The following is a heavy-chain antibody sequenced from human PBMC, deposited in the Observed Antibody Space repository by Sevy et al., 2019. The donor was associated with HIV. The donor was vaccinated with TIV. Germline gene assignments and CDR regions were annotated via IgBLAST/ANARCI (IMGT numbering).Heavy chain of an antibody. CDR1: GYTFTGYY. J-gene: IGHJ3*02. V-gene: IGHV1-2*02. CDR2: INPNSGGT. D-gene: IGHD5-18*01. CDR3: ASDVDTAMVPDAFDI. Sequence: ASVKVSCKASGYTFTGYYMHWVRQAPGQGLEWMGWINPNSGGTNYAQKFQGRVTMTRDTSISTAYMELSRLRSDDTAGYYCASDVDTAMVPDAFDIWGQGTMVTVSS.